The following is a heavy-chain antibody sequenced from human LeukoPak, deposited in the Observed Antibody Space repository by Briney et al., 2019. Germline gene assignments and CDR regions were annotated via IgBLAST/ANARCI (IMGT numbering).Heavy chain of an antibody. CDR1: GGSISSGGYS. CDR2: LYHSGST. J-gene: IGHJ4*02. Sequence: SETLSLTCAVSGGSISSGGYSWSWIRQPPGKGLEWIGYLYHSGSTYYNPSLKSRVTISVDRSKNQFSLKLSSVTAADTAVYYCPRGDILVPAEIDYWGQGTLVTVSS. D-gene: IGHD2-2*01. CDR3: PRGDILVPAEIDY. V-gene: IGHV4-30-2*01.